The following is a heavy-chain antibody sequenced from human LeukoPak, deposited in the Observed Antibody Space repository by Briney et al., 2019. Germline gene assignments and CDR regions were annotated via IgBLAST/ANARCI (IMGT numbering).Heavy chain of an antibody. J-gene: IGHJ4*02. CDR1: GFTFSSYG. D-gene: IGHD2-2*02. Sequence: PGGSLRLSCAASGFTFSSYGMYWVRQAPGKGLEWVAFIRYDGSNKYYADSVKGRFTISRDNAKNSLYLQMNSLRAEDTAVYYCARENGAATAIAYWGQGTLVTVSS. V-gene: IGHV3-30*02. CDR3: ARENGAATAIAY. CDR2: IRYDGSNK.